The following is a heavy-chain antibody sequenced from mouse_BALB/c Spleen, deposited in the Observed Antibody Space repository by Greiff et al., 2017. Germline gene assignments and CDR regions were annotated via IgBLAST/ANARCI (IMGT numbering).Heavy chain of an antibody. V-gene: IGHV1-9*01. CDR3: ARSYGSSPRYWYFDV. Sequence: VKLQESGAELMKPGASVKISCKATGYTFSSYWIEWVKQRPGHGLEWIGEILPGSGSTNYNEKFKGKATFTADTSSNTAYMQLSSLTSEDSAVYYCARSYGSSPRYWYFDVWGAGTTVTVSS. CDR2: ILPGSGST. D-gene: IGHD1-1*01. CDR1: GYTFSSYW. J-gene: IGHJ1*01.